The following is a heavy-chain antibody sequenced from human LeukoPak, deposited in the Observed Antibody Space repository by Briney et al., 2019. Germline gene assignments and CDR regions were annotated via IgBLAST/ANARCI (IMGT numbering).Heavy chain of an antibody. Sequence: SGGCLRLSCAQRGVSLTGYIVCCGRHAPQEGGGWGSDISGSGGSTYYADSVKGRFTISRDNSKNTLYLQMNSLRAEDTAVYYCANHLLLWFGPDFDYWGQGTLVTVSS. CDR1: GVSLTGYI. CDR3: ANHLLLWFGPDFDY. J-gene: IGHJ4*02. V-gene: IGHV3-23*01. D-gene: IGHD3-10*01. CDR2: ISGSGGST.